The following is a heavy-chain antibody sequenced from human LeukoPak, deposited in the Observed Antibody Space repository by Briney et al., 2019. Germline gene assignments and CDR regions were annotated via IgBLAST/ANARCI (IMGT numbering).Heavy chain of an antibody. D-gene: IGHD2-15*01. V-gene: IGHV1-69*13. CDR1: GGTFSSYA. J-gene: IGHJ5*02. CDR3: ARGVVAAYNWFDP. Sequence: GASVKVSCEASGGTFSSYAISWVRQAPGQGLEWMGGIIPIFGTANYAQKFQGRVTITADESTSTAYMELSSLRSEDTAVYYCARGVVAAYNWFDPWGQGTLVTVSS. CDR2: IIPIFGTA.